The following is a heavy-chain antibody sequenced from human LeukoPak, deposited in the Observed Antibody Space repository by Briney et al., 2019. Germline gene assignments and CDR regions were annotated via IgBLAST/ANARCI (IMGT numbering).Heavy chain of an antibody. V-gene: IGHV1-69*06. D-gene: IGHD3-22*01. Sequence: GASVKVSCKASGGTFSSYAISWVRQAPGQGLEWMGGIIPIFGTANYAQKFQGRATITADKVTTTVYLELRSLRSEDTAVYYCAREGGDSSGYYADYWGQGALVTVSS. CDR1: GGTFSSYA. CDR3: AREGGDSSGYYADY. J-gene: IGHJ4*02. CDR2: IIPIFGTA.